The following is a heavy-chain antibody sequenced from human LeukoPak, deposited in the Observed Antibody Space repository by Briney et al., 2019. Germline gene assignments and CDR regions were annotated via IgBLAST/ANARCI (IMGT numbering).Heavy chain of an antibody. CDR2: IRSNSDGGTA. J-gene: IGHJ4*02. V-gene: IGHV3-15*01. Sequence: GGSLRLSCAASGLSFSNPWMSWVRQAPGKGLDWVGLIRSNSDGGTADYAAPLKGRFTISRDDSQDALFLQLSSLEIDDTGMYYCATWDGVDWGQGTLVTVSS. CDR3: ATWDGVD. D-gene: IGHD1-26*01. CDR1: GLSFSNPW.